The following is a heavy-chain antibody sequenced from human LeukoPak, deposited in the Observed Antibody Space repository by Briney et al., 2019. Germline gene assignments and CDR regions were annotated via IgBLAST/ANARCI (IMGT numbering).Heavy chain of an antibody. V-gene: IGHV3-66*01. Sequence: GGSLRLSCAASGFTVSSNYMSWVRQARGKGLEWVSVIYSGGSTYYADSVKGRFTISRDNSKNTLYLQMNSLRAEDTAVYYCAREVMYSYGYDYWGQGTLVTVSS. CDR3: AREVMYSYGYDY. CDR1: GFTVSSNY. CDR2: IYSGGST. D-gene: IGHD5-18*01. J-gene: IGHJ4*02.